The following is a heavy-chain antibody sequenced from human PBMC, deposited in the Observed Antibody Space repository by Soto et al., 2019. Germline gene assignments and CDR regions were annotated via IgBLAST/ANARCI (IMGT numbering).Heavy chain of an antibody. J-gene: IGHJ3*02. D-gene: IGHD6-13*01. CDR1: GFTFRDYY. Sequence: QVQLVESGGGLVKPGGSLRISCAASGFTFRDYYMSWIRQAPGKGLEWVSYISSSGSTIYYADSVKGRFTISRDNAKNSLYLQMDSVRAEDTAVYYCARDEGGSSWYRLDALDIWGQGTMVTVSS. V-gene: IGHV3-11*01. CDR3: ARDEGGSSWYRLDALDI. CDR2: ISSSGSTI.